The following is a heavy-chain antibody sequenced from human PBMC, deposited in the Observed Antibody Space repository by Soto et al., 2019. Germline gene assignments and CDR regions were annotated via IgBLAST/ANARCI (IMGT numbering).Heavy chain of an antibody. Sequence: SVKVSCKASGGTFSSYAISWVRQAPGQGLGWMGGIIPIFGTANYAQKFQGRVTITADESTSTAYMELSSLRSEDTAVYYCAGDFWSGYQDYYGMDVWGQGTTVTVSS. CDR3: AGDFWSGYQDYYGMDV. V-gene: IGHV1-69*13. D-gene: IGHD3-3*01. J-gene: IGHJ6*02. CDR2: IIPIFGTA. CDR1: GGTFSSYA.